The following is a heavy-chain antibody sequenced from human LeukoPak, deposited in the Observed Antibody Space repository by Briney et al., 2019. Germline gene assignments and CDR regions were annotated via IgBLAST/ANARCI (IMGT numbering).Heavy chain of an antibody. J-gene: IGHJ4*02. Sequence: SETLSLTCAVSGYSISSGYYWGWIRQPPGKGLEWMGYIYHSGSTYYKSSLKSRVTISVDTSKTQFSLKLSSVTAADTAVYYCARLPHCSTTTCYAGGYYFEYWGQGTLVIVSS. CDR3: ARLPHCSTTTCYAGGYYFEY. V-gene: IGHV4-38-2*01. D-gene: IGHD2-2*01. CDR2: IYHSGST. CDR1: GYSISSGYY.